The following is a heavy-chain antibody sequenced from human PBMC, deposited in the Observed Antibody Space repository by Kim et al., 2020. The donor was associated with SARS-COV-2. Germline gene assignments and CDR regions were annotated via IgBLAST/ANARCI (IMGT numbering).Heavy chain of an antibody. Sequence: RFPISRDNSKNTLYLQMNSLRDEDTAVYYCAKGGITICGVVIKESQCFDYWGQGTLVTVSS. CDR3: AKGGITICGVVIKESQCFDY. J-gene: IGHJ4*02. D-gene: IGHD3-3*01. V-gene: IGHV3-23*01.